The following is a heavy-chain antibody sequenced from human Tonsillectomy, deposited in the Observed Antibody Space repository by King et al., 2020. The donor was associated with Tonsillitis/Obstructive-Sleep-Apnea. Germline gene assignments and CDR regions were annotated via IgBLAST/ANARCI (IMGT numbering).Heavy chain of an antibody. CDR2: ISSSGNTI. V-gene: IGHV3-48*03. CDR1: GFSFSSYE. D-gene: IGHD1/OR15-1a*01. CDR3: ARENNSGDKHYYIDV. J-gene: IGHJ6*03. Sequence: DVQLVESGGGLVQPGGSLRLSCAASGFSFSSYEMNWVRQAPGKGLVWVSYISSSGNTIYYGDSVKGRFTISRDNAKNSLDLHMNSLRAEDTAVYYCARENNSGDKHYYIDVWGKGTTVTVSS.